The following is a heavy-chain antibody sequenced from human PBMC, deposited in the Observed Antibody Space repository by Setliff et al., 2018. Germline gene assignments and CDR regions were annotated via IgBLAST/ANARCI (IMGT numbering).Heavy chain of an antibody. V-gene: IGHV4-34*01. D-gene: IGHD2-2*02. CDR1: GGSFSGYY. CDR2: INHSGST. J-gene: IGHJ6*02. CDR3: ARDRQYCSSPTCYSSYFYYYGMDV. Sequence: SETLSLTCAVYGGSFSGYYWSWLRQPPGKGLEWIGEINHSGSTNYNPSLKSQVTIPVDTSKNQFSLKLSSVTAADTAVYYCARDRQYCSSPTCYSSYFYYYGMDVWGQGTTVTVS.